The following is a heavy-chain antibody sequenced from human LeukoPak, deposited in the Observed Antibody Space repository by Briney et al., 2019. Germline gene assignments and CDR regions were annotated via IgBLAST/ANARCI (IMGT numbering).Heavy chain of an antibody. Sequence: SETLSLTCTVSAGSISSSSYYRGWIRQSPGKGLEWIGSIYYSGSTYYNPSLKSRVTISIDTSKNQFSLKLRFVTAADTAVYYCAREGLHTFGHRFDYWGQGTLVTVSS. CDR3: AREGLHTFGHRFDY. CDR2: IYYSGST. D-gene: IGHD3-16*01. J-gene: IGHJ4*02. V-gene: IGHV4-39*07. CDR1: AGSISSSSYY.